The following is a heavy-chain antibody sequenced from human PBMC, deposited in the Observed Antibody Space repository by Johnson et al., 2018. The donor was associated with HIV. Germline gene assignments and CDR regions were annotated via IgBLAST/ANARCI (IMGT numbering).Heavy chain of an antibody. D-gene: IGHD1-26*01. CDR3: TTDWGSYHEYAFDI. CDR1: GFTFNNAW. CDR2: LKNQTDGGTT. Sequence: VLLVESGGGVVQPGRSLRLSCAASGFTFNNAWMSWVRQTPGKGLEWVGRLKNQTDGGTTDYAAPVKGRFTISRDDSKNTLYLQMNSLKTEDTAVYSCTTDWGSYHEYAFDIWGQGTMVTVSS. V-gene: IGHV3-15*01. J-gene: IGHJ3*02.